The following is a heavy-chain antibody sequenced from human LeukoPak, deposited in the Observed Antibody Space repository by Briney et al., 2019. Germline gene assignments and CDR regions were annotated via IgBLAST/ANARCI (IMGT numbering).Heavy chain of an antibody. D-gene: IGHD6-19*01. V-gene: IGHV1-2*02. Sequence: GASVKVSCKASGYTFTGYYMHWVRQAPGQGLEWMGWINPNSGGTNYAQKFQGRVTMTRDTSISTAYMELSRLRSDDTAVYYCARAYSGWQPSVRYWGQGTLVTVSS. J-gene: IGHJ4*02. CDR3: ARAYSGWQPSVRY. CDR1: GYTFTGYY. CDR2: INPNSGGT.